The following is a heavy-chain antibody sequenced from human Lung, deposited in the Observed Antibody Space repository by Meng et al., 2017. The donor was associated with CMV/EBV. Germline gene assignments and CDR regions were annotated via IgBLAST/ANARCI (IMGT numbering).Heavy chain of an antibody. CDR3: ARHGWTGTTPIDF. CDR1: GGSISSRSYY. J-gene: IGHJ4*02. CDR2: ISYSGAT. V-gene: IGHV4-39*01. D-gene: IGHD1-1*01. Sequence: SGGSISSRSYYWGWIRQPPGKGLEWIGSISYSGATYYKSSLKSRVTISVDTSKNQFSLRLTSVTAADTAVYYCARHGWTGTTPIDFWGQGTLVTVSS.